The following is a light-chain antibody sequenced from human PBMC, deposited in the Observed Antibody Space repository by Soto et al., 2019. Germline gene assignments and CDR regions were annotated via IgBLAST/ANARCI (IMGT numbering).Light chain of an antibody. J-gene: IGKJ1*01. CDR2: FAS. CDR1: QGISNL. CDR3: QQFNSYPRT. Sequence: DIQLTQSPSFLSASEGDRVTIACRASQGISNLLAWYQQKPGKAPKLLISFASTLQSGVPSRFTGSRSGTEFTLTISSLQPEDFATYYCQQFNSYPRTFGQGTKVEIK. V-gene: IGKV1-9*01.